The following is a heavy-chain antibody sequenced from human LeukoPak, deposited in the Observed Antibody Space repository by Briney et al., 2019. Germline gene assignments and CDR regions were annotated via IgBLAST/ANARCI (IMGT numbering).Heavy chain of an antibody. CDR3: ARGRISGVAAPGTRADYFLH. J-gene: IGHJ1*01. CDR2: INHSGST. Sequence: PSETLSLTCAVFGGPFSGYYWSWIRQAPGKGLEWIGDINHSGSTDYNPSLTSRLTLSVDRSKNRCSLNLTSVTAAATVVYYCARGRISGVAAPGTRADYFLHWGQGTLVAVS. CDR1: GGPFSGYY. D-gene: IGHD6-13*01. V-gene: IGHV4-34*01.